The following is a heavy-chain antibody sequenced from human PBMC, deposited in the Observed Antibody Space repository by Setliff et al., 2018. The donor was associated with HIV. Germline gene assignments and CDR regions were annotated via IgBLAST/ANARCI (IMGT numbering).Heavy chain of an antibody. CDR3: ARHQAPYYGSGGYNPNWYFDL. CDR1: GGSISSGDYF. V-gene: IGHV4-30-4*08. Sequence: SETLSLTCTVSGGSISSGDYFLSWIRQAPGKGLEWIGCIYYSGSAYYNPSLKSRVTISIDTSNNQISLRLSSVTAADTAVYYCARHQAPYYGSGGYNPNWYFDLWGRGTLVTVSS. D-gene: IGHD3-22*01. J-gene: IGHJ2*01. CDR2: IYYSGSA.